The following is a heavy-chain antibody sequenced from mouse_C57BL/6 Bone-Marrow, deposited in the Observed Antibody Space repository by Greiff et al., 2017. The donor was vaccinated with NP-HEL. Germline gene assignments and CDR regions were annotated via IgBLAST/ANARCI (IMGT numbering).Heavy chain of an antibody. V-gene: IGHV1-81*01. CDR2: IYPRSGNT. J-gene: IGHJ1*03. CDR1: GYTFTSYG. CDR3: ARGDYYGSSYWYFDV. D-gene: IGHD1-1*01. Sequence: QVQLQQSGAELARPGASVKLSCKASGYTFTSYGISWVKLRTGQGLEWIGEIYPRSGNTYYNEKFKGKATLTADKSSSTAYMELRSLTSEDSAVYFCARGDYYGSSYWYFDVWGTGTTVTVSS.